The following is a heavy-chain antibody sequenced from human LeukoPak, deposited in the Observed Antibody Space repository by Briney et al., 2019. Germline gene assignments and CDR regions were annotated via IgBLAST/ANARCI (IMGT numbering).Heavy chain of an antibody. V-gene: IGHV4-59*08. D-gene: IGHD6-13*01. CDR2: IYYSGST. J-gene: IGHJ6*02. CDR1: GGSISSHY. Sequence: SETLSLTCTVSGGSISSHYWSWIRQPPGKGLEWIGYIYYSGSTNYNPSLKSRVTISVDTSKNQFSLKLSSVTAADTAVYYCARLGSSRRGYYYGMDVWGQGTTVTVSS. CDR3: ARLGSSRRGYYYGMDV.